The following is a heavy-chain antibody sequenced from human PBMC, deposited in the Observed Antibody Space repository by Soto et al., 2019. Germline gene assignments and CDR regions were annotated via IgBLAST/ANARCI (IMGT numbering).Heavy chain of an antibody. Sequence: SLRLSCAASGFTFSIYSMNWVRQAPGKGLEWVSYIMPGSSHIFYADSVKGRFTISRDNAKNSLYLQMNSLRAEDTAVYYCASAFESQSLNVGGMDVWGQGTTVTVSS. CDR2: IMPGSSHI. V-gene: IGHV3-48*01. D-gene: IGHD2-8*01. J-gene: IGHJ6*02. CDR3: ASAFESQSLNVGGMDV. CDR1: GFTFSIYS.